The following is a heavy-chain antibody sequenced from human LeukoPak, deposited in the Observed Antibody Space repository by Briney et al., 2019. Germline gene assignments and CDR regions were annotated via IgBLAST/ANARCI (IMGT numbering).Heavy chain of an antibody. CDR3: ASGGQLLESGDDAFDI. V-gene: IGHV1-69*13. J-gene: IGHJ3*02. CDR1: GGTFRNYV. Sequence: ASVKVSCKASGGTFRNYVISWVREAPGQGLEWMGGIIPMSGTAKYAQKFQGRVTITADESTSTAYMELSSLRSEDTAVYYCASGGQLLESGDDAFDIWGQGTMVTVSS. CDR2: IIPMSGTA. D-gene: IGHD2-2*01.